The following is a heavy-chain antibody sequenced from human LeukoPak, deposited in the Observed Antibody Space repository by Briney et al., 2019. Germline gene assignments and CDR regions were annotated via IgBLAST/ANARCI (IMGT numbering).Heavy chain of an antibody. CDR1: GGSFSGYY. V-gene: IGHV4-31*11. CDR3: ASSLSWDSSGYYYYYYGMDV. Sequence: SETLSLTCAVYGGSFSGYYWSWIRQHPGKGLEWIGYIYYSGSTYYNPSLKSRVTISVDTSKNQFSLKLSSVTAADTAVYYCASSLSWDSSGYYYYYYGMDVWGQGTTVTVSS. D-gene: IGHD3-22*01. J-gene: IGHJ6*02. CDR2: IYYSGST.